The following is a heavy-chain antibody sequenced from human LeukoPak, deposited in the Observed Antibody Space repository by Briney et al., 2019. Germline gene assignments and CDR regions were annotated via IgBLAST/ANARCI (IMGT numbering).Heavy chain of an antibody. V-gene: IGHV4-59*01. CDR2: IYHSGST. J-gene: IGHJ4*02. CDR3: ARGRVLGYYFDY. CDR1: GGSISSYY. Sequence: SETLSLTCTVSGGSISSYYWSWIRQPPGKGLEWIGYIYHSGSTNYNPSLKSRVTISVDTSKNQFSLKLSSVTAADTAVYYCARGRVLGYYFDYWGQGTLVTVSS.